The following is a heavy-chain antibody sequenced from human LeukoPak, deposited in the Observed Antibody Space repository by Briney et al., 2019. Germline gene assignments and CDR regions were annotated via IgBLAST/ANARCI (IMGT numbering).Heavy chain of an antibody. CDR2: ISSSSIYI. J-gene: IGHJ4*02. CDR3: AVFSEGY. D-gene: IGHD3-9*01. CDR1: GSTFSGCS. Sequence: PGGSLRLSCAASGSTFSGCSMSWVRQAPGKGLEWVSSISSSSIYIYYADSVKGRFTISRDNAKNSLYLQMNSLRAEDTAVYYCAVFSEGYWGQGTLVTVSS. V-gene: IGHV3-21*01.